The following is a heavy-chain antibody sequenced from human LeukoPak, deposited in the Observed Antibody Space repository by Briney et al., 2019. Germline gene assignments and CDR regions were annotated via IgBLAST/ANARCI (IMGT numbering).Heavy chain of an antibody. CDR1: GFTFSSYW. D-gene: IGHD3-10*01. J-gene: IGHJ5*02. CDR2: IKQDGSEI. CDR3: ASMVRGVKYNWFDP. Sequence: GGSLRLSCAASGFTFSSYWMSWVRQAPGKGLEWVANIKQDGSEIYYVDSVKGRFTISRDNAKNSLYLQMNSLRAEDTAVYYCASMVRGVKYNWFDPWGQGTLVTVSS. V-gene: IGHV3-7*01.